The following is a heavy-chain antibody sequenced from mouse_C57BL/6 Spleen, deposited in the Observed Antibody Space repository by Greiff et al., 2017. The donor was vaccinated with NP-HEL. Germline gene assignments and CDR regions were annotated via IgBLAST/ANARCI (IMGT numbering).Heavy chain of an antibody. CDR3: ARGDYYGSSDWFAY. CDR1: VSTFTLYF. Sequence: QVQLQQPGAELVTPGASVPLSFTASVSTFTLYFIPLFTQLPFHVLAWIVIIPPTRFRPTYNEKFKSKATLTVDKSSSTAYMQLSSLTSEDSAVYYCARGDYYGSSDWFAYWGQGTLVTVSA. D-gene: IGHD1-1*01. V-gene: IGHV1-64*01. J-gene: IGHJ3*01. CDR2: IPPTRFRP.